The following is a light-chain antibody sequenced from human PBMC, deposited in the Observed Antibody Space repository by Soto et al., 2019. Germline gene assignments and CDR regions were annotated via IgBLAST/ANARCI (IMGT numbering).Light chain of an antibody. CDR1: SSDVGGYDF. Sequence: SVLTQPRSVSGSPGQSVTISCTGTSSDVGGYDFVSWYQQHPGKAPKLIIYDVSKRPSGVPGRFSGSKSGDTASLTISGLQAEDEADYYCCSYADSYVFGTGTKVTVL. CDR2: DVS. J-gene: IGLJ1*01. CDR3: CSYADSYV. V-gene: IGLV2-11*01.